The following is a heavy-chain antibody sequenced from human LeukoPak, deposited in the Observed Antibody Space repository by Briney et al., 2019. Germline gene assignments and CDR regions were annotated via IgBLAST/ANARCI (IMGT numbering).Heavy chain of an antibody. CDR1: GFTFSSYA. Sequence: PGGSLRLSCAASGFTFSSYAMSWVRQAPGKGLEWVSGISGSGDNTYYADSVKGRFTISRDNSKNTLYLQMNSLRAEDTAVYYCAKGSYYDILTGYPPLVYWGQGTLVTVSS. D-gene: IGHD3-9*01. CDR3: AKGSYYDILTGYPPLVY. J-gene: IGHJ4*02. V-gene: IGHV3-23*01. CDR2: ISGSGDNT.